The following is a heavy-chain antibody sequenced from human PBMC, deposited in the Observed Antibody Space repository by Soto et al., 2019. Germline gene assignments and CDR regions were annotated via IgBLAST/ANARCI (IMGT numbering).Heavy chain of an antibody. Sequence: GGSLRLSCAASGFTFSSYGMHWVRQAPGKGLEWVAVISYDGSNKYYADSVKGRFTISRDNSKNTLYLQMNSLRAEDTAVYYCAKADDSSGYYFDYWGQGTLVTVSS. V-gene: IGHV3-30*18. J-gene: IGHJ4*02. CDR3: AKADDSSGYYFDY. D-gene: IGHD3-22*01. CDR1: GFTFSSYG. CDR2: ISYDGSNK.